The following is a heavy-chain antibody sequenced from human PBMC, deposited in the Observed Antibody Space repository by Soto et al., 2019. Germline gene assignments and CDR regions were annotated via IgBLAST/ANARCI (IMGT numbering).Heavy chain of an antibody. CDR3: ARDTRRGPMTPDAFDI. CDR2: ISAYNGNT. V-gene: IGHV1-18*01. CDR1: GYTFTSYG. Sequence: ASVKVSCKASGYTFTSYGISWVRQAPGQGLEWMGWISAYNGNTNYAQKLQGRVTMTTDTSTSTAYMELRSLRSDDTAVYYCARDTRRGPMTPDAFDIWGQGTMVTVSS. D-gene: IGHD3-22*01. J-gene: IGHJ3*02.